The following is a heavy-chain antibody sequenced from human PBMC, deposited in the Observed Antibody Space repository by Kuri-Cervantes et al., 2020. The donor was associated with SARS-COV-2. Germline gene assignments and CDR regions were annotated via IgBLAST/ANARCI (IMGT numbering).Heavy chain of an antibody. CDR1: GFTFDDYA. Sequence: SLKISCAASGFTFDDYAMHWVRQAPGKGLEWVSGISWNSGSIGYADSVKGRFTISRDNAKNSLYLQMNSLRAEDTAVYYCARDPGDAFDIWGQGTMVTVSS. V-gene: IGHV3-9*01. CDR2: ISWNSGSI. CDR3: ARDPGDAFDI. J-gene: IGHJ3*02.